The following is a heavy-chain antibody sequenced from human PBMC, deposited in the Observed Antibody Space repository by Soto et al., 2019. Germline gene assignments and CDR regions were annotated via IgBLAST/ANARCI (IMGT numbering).Heavy chain of an antibody. Sequence: GESLKISCRASGYNFISYWINWVRQKPGKGLEWRGRIDPSDSYTNYSPSFQGHVTISADKSISTAYLQWSSLKASDTAMYYCTKQGAHQPIDDWGQGTLVTVSS. CDR3: TKQGAHQPIDD. CDR1: GYNFISYW. J-gene: IGHJ4*02. V-gene: IGHV5-10-1*01. CDR2: IDPSDSYT. D-gene: IGHD2-2*01.